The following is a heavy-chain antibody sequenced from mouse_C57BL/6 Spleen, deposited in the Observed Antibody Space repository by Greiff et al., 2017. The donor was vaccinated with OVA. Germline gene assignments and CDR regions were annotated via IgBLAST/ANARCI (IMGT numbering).Heavy chain of an antibody. J-gene: IGHJ2*01. CDR3: ARGQLRHPFDY. V-gene: IGHV1-76*01. CDR1: GYTFTDYY. D-gene: IGHD3-2*02. Sequence: QVQLQQSGAELVRPGASVKLSCKASGYTFTDYYINWVKQRPGQGLEWIARIYPGSGNTYYNEKFKGKATLTAEKSSSTAYMQLSSLTSEDSAVYFCARGQLRHPFDYWGQGTTLTVSS. CDR2: IYPGSGNT.